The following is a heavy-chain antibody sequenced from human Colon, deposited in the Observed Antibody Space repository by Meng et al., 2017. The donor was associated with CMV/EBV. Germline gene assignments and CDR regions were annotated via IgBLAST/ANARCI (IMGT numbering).Heavy chain of an antibody. J-gene: IGHJ6*02. D-gene: IGHD2/OR15-2a*01. Sequence: GESLKISCAASKFTVSSNEMNWVRQAPGKGLEWVSSISGGSTYYADSRKGRFTISRDNSKNTLYLQMNSLRAEDTAVYYCAKEEAKEYSYGMDVWGQGTTVTVSS. CDR1: KFTVSSNE. CDR2: ISGGST. V-gene: IGHV3-38-3*01. CDR3: AKEEAKEYSYGMDV.